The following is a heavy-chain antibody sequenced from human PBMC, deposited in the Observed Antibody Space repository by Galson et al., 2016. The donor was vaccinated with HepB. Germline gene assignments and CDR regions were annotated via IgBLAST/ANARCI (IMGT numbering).Heavy chain of an antibody. Sequence: SLRLSCAASGFTFDDFTMHWVRQAPGKGLQWVSLITWDATGTYYAESVKGRFTISRDNSKNSLSLQMNSLRSEDSALYYCVKAGEGFDCLHHWGPGTLVTVSS. D-gene: IGHD3-9*01. CDR2: ITWDATGT. V-gene: IGHV3-43*01. CDR1: GFTFDDFT. CDR3: VKAGEGFDCLHH. J-gene: IGHJ1*01.